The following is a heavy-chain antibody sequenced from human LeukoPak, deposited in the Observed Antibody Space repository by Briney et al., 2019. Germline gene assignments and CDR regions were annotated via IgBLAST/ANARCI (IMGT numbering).Heavy chain of an antibody. CDR2: INPSGGST. J-gene: IGHJ4*02. V-gene: IGHV1-46*01. Sequence: ASVKVSCKASGYTFTSYDINWVRQAPGQGLEWMGIINPSGGSTSYAQKFQGRVTMTRDTSTSTVYMELSSLRSEDTAVYYCASEGWLQFAVYITYWGQGTLVTVSS. CDR3: ASEGWLQFAVYITY. CDR1: GYTFTSYD. D-gene: IGHD5-12*01.